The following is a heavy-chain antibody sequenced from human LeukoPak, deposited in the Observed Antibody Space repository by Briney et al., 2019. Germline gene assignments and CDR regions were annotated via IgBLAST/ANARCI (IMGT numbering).Heavy chain of an antibody. CDR2: ISAYNGNT. J-gene: IGHJ4*02. D-gene: IGHD2-2*01. CDR1: GYTFTNYG. Sequence: ASVKVSCKASGYTFTNYGITCVRHAPGQGLEWMGWISAYNGNTNYAQKLQGRVTMTTDTSTSTAYLDLRSLRSDDTAVYYCARAEQYQLLLHWGQGTLVTVSS. V-gene: IGHV1-18*01. CDR3: ARAEQYQLLLH.